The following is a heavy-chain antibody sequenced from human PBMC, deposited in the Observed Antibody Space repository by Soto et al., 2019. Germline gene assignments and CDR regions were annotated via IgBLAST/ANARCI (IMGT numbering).Heavy chain of an antibody. CDR3: ARRYKVFRLALDVFDI. J-gene: IGHJ3*02. Sequence: QVQLVESGGGLVKPGGSLRLSCAASGFTFSDYHMSWIRQAPGKGLEWISHISSSSNYTYYADSLKGRFTISRDNAKNSLFLLMNSLRVEDTALYYWARRYKVFRLALDVFDIWGQGTMVTVSS. CDR1: GFTFSDYH. CDR2: ISSSSNYT. D-gene: IGHD5-12*01. V-gene: IGHV3-11*06.